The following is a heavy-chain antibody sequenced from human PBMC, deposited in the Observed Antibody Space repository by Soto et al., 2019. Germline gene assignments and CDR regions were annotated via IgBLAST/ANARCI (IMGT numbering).Heavy chain of an antibody. J-gene: IGHJ5*02. CDR1: GGSFSGYY. D-gene: IGHD2-15*01. CDR3: ARGRYSWSGGSCYSSNWFDP. CDR2: INHSGST. Sequence: SETLSLTGAVHGGSFSGYYWSWIRQPPGKGLGWMGEINHSGSTNYNPSPKSRVTISVDTSKNQFSLKLSSVTAADTAVYYCARGRYSWSGGSCYSSNWFDPWGQGTLVTVSS. V-gene: IGHV4-34*01.